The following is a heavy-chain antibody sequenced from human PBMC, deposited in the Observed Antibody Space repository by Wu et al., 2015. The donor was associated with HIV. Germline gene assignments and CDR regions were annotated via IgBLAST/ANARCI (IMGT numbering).Heavy chain of an antibody. CDR3: ARDSLLYYYGSGSYYNPLPEYYYYYGMDV. Sequence: QVQLVQSGAEVKKPGASVKVSCKASGYTFTSYGISWVRQAPGQGLEWMGWISAYNGNTNYAQKLQGRVTMTTDTSTSTAYMELRSLRSDDTAVYYCARDSLLYYYGSGSYYNPLPEYYYYYGMDVWGQGTTVTVSS. J-gene: IGHJ6*02. V-gene: IGHV1-18*01. CDR2: ISAYNGNT. D-gene: IGHD3-10*01. CDR1: GYTFTSYG.